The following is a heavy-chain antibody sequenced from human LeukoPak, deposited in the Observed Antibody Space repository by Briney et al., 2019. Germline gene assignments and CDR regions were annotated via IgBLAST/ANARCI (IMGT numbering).Heavy chain of an antibody. J-gene: IGHJ6*03. V-gene: IGHV4-39*01. CDR3: ARLSKDLGEVSGGYYYMDV. CDR2: IYYTGST. Sequence: SETLSLTCTVSGGSISSSDYYWGWIRQPPGKGLEWIGTIYYTGSTDYNPSLKSRVTISVDTSKHQFSLKLNSVIAADTAVYYCARLSKDLGEVSGGYYYMDVWGKGTTVIISS. D-gene: IGHD3-10*01. CDR1: GGSISSSDYY.